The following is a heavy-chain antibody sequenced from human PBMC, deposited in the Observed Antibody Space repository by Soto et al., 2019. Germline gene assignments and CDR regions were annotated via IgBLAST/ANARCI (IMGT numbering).Heavy chain of an antibody. CDR3: ATGGWGRYFDL. Sequence: EVQLVESGGGLVQPGGSLRLCCAASGFIFNNYWMKWVRQGPGKGLEWVADIKQDGTAKYHVDSVKGRFTISRDNAKNSLYLQMNSLRADDTAVYFCATGGWGRYFDLWGRGTLVSVSS. V-gene: IGHV3-7*05. D-gene: IGHD1-26*01. CDR2: IKQDGTAK. CDR1: GFIFNNYW. J-gene: IGHJ2*01.